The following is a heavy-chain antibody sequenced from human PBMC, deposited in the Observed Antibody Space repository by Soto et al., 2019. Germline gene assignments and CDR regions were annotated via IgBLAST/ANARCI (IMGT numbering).Heavy chain of an antibody. Sequence: GSLVLSCASYEFTFSSYAMHWVRQAPGKGLEWVPLIPYDGNNKDYADSVKGRFTISRDNSMNTLYLQMNSLRRDDTAVYYCSGRRLPSDFWGQGTLVNVSS. V-gene: IGHV3-30*03. CDR2: IPYDGNNK. D-gene: IGHD1-26*01. CDR3: SGRRLPSDF. J-gene: IGHJ4*02. CDR1: EFTFSSYA.